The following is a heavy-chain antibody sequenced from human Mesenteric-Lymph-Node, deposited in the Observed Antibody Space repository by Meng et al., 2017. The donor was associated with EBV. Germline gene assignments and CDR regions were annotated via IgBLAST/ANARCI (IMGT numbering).Heavy chain of an antibody. D-gene: IGHD4-23*01. J-gene: IGHJ4*02. Sequence: EGQLVDAGGGLVQPGGSLRLSCVASGFTLSSYDMHWVRQATGKGLEWVSEISTAGDTFYPGSVKGRFTISREKDKNTLYLQMNSLRAGDTAVYYCARGQYGGSYFDYWGQGTLVTVSS. CDR1: GFTLSSYD. V-gene: IGHV3-13*01. CDR2: ISTAGDT. CDR3: ARGQYGGSYFDY.